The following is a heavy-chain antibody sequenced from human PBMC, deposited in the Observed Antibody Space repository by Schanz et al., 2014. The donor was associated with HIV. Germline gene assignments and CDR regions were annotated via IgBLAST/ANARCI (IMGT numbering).Heavy chain of an antibody. J-gene: IGHJ6*02. CDR2: INHDGSVK. CDR3: ARDSYYDRSRYSGYYYYGMDV. D-gene: IGHD3-9*01. V-gene: IGHV3-7*01. Sequence: EVHLVESGGGLVQPGGSLRLSCAASGFTFSDYWMSWVRQAPGKGLEWVANINHDGSVKGYLASVKGRVTISRDNAKNSLYLQMSSLRAEDTAVYYCARDSYYDRSRYSGYYYYGMDVWGQGTTVTVS. CDR1: GFTFSDYW.